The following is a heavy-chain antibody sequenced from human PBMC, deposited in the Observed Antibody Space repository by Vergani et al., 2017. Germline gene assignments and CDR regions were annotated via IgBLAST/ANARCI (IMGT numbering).Heavy chain of an antibody. V-gene: IGHV3-7*01. CDR2: IKQDGSEK. D-gene: IGHD6-13*01. CDR3: ARDKKIIGAAGILSYYYYMDV. Sequence: EVQLVESGGGLVQPGGSLRLSGAASGSTFSSYWMSWVRQAPGKGLEWVANIKQDGSEKYYVDSVKGRFTISRDNAKNSLYLQMNSLRAEDTAVYYCARDKKIIGAAGILSYYYYMDVWGK. J-gene: IGHJ6*03. CDR1: GSTFSSYW.